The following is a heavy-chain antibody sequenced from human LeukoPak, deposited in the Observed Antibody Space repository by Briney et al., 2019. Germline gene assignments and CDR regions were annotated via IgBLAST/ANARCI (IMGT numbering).Heavy chain of an antibody. Sequence: SKTLSLTCTVSGGSISSYYWSWIRQPPGKGLEWIGYIYYSGSTNYNPSLKSRVTISVDTSKNQFSLKLSSVTAADTAVYYCARGSWYSGLDYWGQGTLVTVSS. D-gene: IGHD2-15*01. CDR2: IYYSGST. J-gene: IGHJ4*02. V-gene: IGHV4-59*01. CDR1: GGSISSYY. CDR3: ARGSWYSGLDY.